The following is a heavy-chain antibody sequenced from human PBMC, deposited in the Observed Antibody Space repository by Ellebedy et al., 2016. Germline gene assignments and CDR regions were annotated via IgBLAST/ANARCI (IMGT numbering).Heavy chain of an antibody. CDR2: ISGRNGDT. CDR1: GYTFTDYF. CDR3: ARDPGAHCGGNCLHFDY. D-gene: IGHD2-21*01. V-gene: IGHV1-18*04. J-gene: IGHJ4*02. Sequence: ASVKVSXXASGYTFTDYFMHWARQAPGQGLEWLGWISGRNGDTDYAQKFQGRVTLSADASTNTAFMDLTSLTSDDTAVYFCARDPGAHCGGNCLHFDYWGQGTLVTVSS.